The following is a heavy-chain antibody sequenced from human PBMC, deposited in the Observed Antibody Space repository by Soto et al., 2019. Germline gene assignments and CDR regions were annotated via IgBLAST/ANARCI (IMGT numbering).Heavy chain of an antibody. CDR3: ARDYGDCFDF. CDR1: GGSFSSYY. J-gene: IGHJ4*02. V-gene: IGHV4-59*01. D-gene: IGHD4-17*01. Sequence: SETLSLTCAVYGGSFSSYYWSWIRQPPGKGLEWIGYIYYTGSTNYNPSLKSRVTISVDTSKNQFSLNLSSVTAADTAVYYCARDYGDCFDFWGQGTLVTVSS. CDR2: IYYTGST.